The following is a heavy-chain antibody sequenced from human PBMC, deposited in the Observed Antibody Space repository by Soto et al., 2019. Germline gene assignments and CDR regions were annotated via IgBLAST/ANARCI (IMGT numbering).Heavy chain of an antibody. CDR2: IKYSGTT. CDR3: ARRYRVYFDY. V-gene: IGHV4-39*07. CDR1: GGSISSSRCH. D-gene: IGHD1-26*01. J-gene: IGHJ4*02. Sequence: SETLSLTCTVSGGSISSSRCHWGWIRQPPGKGLEWIANIKYSGTTFYNPSLKSRVTISVDTSKNQFSLKLSSVTAADTAVYYCARRYRVYFDYWDQGTLVTVSS.